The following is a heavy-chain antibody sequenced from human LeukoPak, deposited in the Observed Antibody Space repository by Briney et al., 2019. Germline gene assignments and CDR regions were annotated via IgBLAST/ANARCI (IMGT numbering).Heavy chain of an antibody. Sequence: SETLSLTCAVSGGSISSSNWWSWVRQPPGKGLEWIGEIYHSGSTNYNPSLKSRVTISVDTSKNQFSLKLSSVTAADTAVYYCARGRRIAARPFDYWGQGTPVTVSS. V-gene: IGHV4-4*02. J-gene: IGHJ4*02. CDR3: ARGRRIAARPFDY. CDR1: GGSISSSNW. CDR2: IYHSGST. D-gene: IGHD6-6*01.